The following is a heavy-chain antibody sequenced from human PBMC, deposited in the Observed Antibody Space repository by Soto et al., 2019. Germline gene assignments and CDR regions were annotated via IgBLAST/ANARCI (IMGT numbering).Heavy chain of an antibody. V-gene: IGHV3-23*01. D-gene: IGHD3-16*02. J-gene: IGHJ4*02. CDR1: GFSFSSYA. CDR3: TIVANDY. Sequence: GGSLRLSCTASGFSFSSYAMSWVRQAPGKGLEWVSSLSGSGGRTHYAESVKGRFTISRDNSKNTVDLQMNSLRVDDTAVYYCTIVANDYWVQGTLVTVSS. CDR2: LSGSGGRT.